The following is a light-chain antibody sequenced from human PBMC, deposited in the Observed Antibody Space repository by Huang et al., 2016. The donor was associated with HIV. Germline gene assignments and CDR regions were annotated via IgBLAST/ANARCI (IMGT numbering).Light chain of an antibody. CDR2: GAS. J-gene: IGKJ3*01. CDR1: QIVSSSY. CDR3: QQYGGSFT. V-gene: IGKV3-20*01. Sequence: EVVLTQSPGTLSLSPGDRATLSCRASQIVSSSYLAWYQQKPGQAPRLLIYGASSRATGIPDRFSGSGSGTDFTLTISRLEPEDFAVYYCQQYGGSFTFGPGTKVDI.